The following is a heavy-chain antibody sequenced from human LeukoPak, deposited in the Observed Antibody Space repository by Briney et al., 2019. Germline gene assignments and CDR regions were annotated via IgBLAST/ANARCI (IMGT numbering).Heavy chain of an antibody. V-gene: IGHV4-39*07. D-gene: IGHD3-16*02. CDR1: GVSISSSNSY. J-gene: IGHJ4*02. CDR3: ARGQPAEPNLSYYDYVWGSYRYTPYFDY. Sequence: SETLSLTCTVSGVSISSSNSYWGWIRQPPGKGLEWIGSIYHSGSTYYNPSLKSRVTISVDTSKNQFSLKLSSVTAADTAVYYCARGQPAEPNLSYYDYVWGSYRYTPYFDYWGQGTLVTVSS. CDR2: IYHSGST.